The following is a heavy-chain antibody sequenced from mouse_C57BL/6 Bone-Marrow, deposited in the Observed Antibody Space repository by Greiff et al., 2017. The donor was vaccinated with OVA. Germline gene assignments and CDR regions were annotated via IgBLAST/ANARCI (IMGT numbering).Heavy chain of an antibody. CDR1: GFTFSDYY. J-gene: IGHJ1*03. CDR2: ISNGGGST. D-gene: IGHD2-5*01. CDR3: ARRNYSNYDWYFDV. V-gene: IGHV5-12*01. Sequence: DVMLVESGGGLVQPGGSLKLSCAASGFTFSDYYMYWVRQTPEKRLEWVAYISNGGGSTYYPDTVKGRFTISRDNANNTLYLQMSRLKSEDTAMYYCARRNYSNYDWYFDVWGTGTTVTVSS.